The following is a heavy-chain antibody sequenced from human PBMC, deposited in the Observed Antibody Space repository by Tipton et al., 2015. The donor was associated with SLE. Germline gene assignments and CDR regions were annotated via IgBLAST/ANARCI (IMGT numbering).Heavy chain of an antibody. V-gene: IGHV3-7*05. J-gene: IGHJ5*01. Sequence: SLRLSCAASGFTFSSYWMSWVRQAPGKGLEWVANIKQDGSEKYYVDSVKGRFTISRDNAKNSLYLQMNSLRAEDTAVYYCAREAGYSSGWFDYWGQGTLVTVSS. D-gene: IGHD6-19*01. CDR1: GFTFSSYW. CDR2: IKQDGSEK. CDR3: AREAGYSSGWFDY.